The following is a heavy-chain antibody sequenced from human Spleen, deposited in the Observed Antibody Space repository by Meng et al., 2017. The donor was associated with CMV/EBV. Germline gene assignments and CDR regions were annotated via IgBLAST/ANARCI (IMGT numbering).Heavy chain of an antibody. J-gene: IGHJ5*02. V-gene: IGHV1-2*02. D-gene: IGHD6-13*01. Sequence: ASVKVSCKASGYTSTAYYIHWVRQAPGQGLEWMGWLNPNTGGTSYAPKSQGRVTMTRDTSIRTAYMELIRLTSDDTAIHFCVRGRGSLSWGQGTLVTVSS. CDR1: GYTSTAYY. CDR3: VRGRGSLS. CDR2: LNPNTGGT.